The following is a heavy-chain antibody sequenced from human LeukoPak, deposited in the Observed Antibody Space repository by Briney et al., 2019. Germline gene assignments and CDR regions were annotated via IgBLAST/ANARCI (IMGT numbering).Heavy chain of an antibody. CDR1: GXTFSDYY. D-gene: IGHD2/OR15-2a*01. J-gene: IGHJ4*02. Sequence: GGSLRLSCAASGXTFSDYYMTWIRQAPGKGLEWISHINFGGSYTNYAASVKGRFTISRDNVNNSLYLHMNSLRAEDTAVYYCARAREGFYGPFDYWGQGTLLTVSS. V-gene: IGHV3-11*05. CDR3: ARAREGFYGPFDY. CDR2: INFGGSYT.